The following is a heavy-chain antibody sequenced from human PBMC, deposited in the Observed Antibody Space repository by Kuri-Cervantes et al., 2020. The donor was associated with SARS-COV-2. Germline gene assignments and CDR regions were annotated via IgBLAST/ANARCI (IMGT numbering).Heavy chain of an antibody. V-gene: IGHV3-48*01. CDR1: GFTFRSSH. Sequence: GGSLRLSCAASGFTFRSSHMNWVRHAPGKGLEWISSISDWSLNIYYADSVKGRFNISRDNAKNSLFLQMNSLRVEDTAVYYCTRDRRRYSVDTSHFYMDLWGTGTTVTVSS. CDR3: TRDRRRYSVDTSHFYMDL. J-gene: IGHJ6*03. D-gene: IGHD5/OR15-5a*01. CDR2: ISDWSLNI.